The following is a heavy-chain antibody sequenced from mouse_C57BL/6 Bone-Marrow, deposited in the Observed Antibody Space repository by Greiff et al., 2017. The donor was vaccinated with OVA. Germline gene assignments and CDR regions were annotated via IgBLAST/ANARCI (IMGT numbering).Heavy chain of an antibody. CDR1: GYTFTSYW. J-gene: IGHJ1*03. Sequence: QVQLQQPGAELVRPGTSVKLSCKASGYTFTSYWMHWVKQRPGQGLEWIGVIDPSDSYTNYNQKFKGKATLTVDTSSSTAYMQLSSLTSEDSAVYYCARRSVGDFDVWGTGTTVTVSS. CDR3: ARRSVGDFDV. CDR2: IDPSDSYT. V-gene: IGHV1-59*01.